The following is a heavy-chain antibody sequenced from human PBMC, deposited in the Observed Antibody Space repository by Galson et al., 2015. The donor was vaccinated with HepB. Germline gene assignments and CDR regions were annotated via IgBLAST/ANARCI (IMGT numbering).Heavy chain of an antibody. V-gene: IGHV1-46*01. Sequence: SVKVSCKASGYTFTSYYMHWVRQAPGQGLEWMGIINPSGGSTSYAQKFQGRVTMTRDTSTSTVYMELSSLRSEDTAVYYCARALPVAAADNYYYGMDVWGQGTTVTVSS. J-gene: IGHJ6*02. CDR2: INPSGGST. D-gene: IGHD6-13*01. CDR3: ARALPVAAADNYYYGMDV. CDR1: GYTFTSYY.